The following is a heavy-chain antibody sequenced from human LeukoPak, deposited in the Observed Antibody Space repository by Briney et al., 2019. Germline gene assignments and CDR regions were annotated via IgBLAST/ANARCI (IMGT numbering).Heavy chain of an antibody. D-gene: IGHD1-1*01. J-gene: IGHJ6*03. Sequence: GGSLRLSCAASGLTFSGSAVHWVRQASGKGLDWICRIRSKVNSYATTYTASVKDRFTISRDDSKNMAYLHMDSLEAEDTAVYYCTRELEYYYYMDVWGKGTTVTVSS. CDR3: TRELEYYYYMDV. V-gene: IGHV3-73*01. CDR2: IRSKVNSYAT. CDR1: GLTFSGSA.